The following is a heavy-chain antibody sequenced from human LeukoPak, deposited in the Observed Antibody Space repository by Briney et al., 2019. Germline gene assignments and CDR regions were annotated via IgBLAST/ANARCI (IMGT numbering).Heavy chain of an antibody. Sequence: GSLRLSCAASGFTLSRFWMHWVRQAPGKGLVWVSRINSDGTSTSYADSVKGRFTISKDNAKNTLYLQMNSLRADDTAVYYCARGNYGYGNFDYWGQGTLVTVSS. CDR1: GFTLSRFW. V-gene: IGHV3-74*01. CDR3: ARGNYGYGNFDY. J-gene: IGHJ4*02. D-gene: IGHD5-18*01. CDR2: INSDGTST.